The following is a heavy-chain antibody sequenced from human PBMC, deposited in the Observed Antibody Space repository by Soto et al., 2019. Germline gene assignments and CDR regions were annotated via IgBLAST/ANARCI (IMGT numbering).Heavy chain of an antibody. CDR1: GYTFSSYD. D-gene: IGHD4-17*01. CDR2: MNPNSGNT. CDR3: ARTNYGRDYYYYMDV. Sequence: ASVKVSCKASGYTFSSYDINWVRQATGQGLEWMGWMNPNSGNTGYAQKFQGRVTMTRNTSISTAYMELSSLRSEDTAVYYCARTNYGRDYYYYMDVWGKGTTVTVSS. J-gene: IGHJ6*03. V-gene: IGHV1-8*01.